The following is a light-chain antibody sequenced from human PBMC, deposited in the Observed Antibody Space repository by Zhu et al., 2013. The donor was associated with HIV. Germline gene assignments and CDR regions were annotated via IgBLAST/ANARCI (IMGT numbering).Light chain of an antibody. CDR1: KTDIGSYNL. CDR3: SSYVSRGTFV. J-gene: IGLJ1*01. V-gene: IGLV2-23*02. CDR2: GVT. Sequence: QSALTQSASVSASLGQSVTISCTGTKTDIGSYNLVSWYQQFPGQVPKLIIFGVTKRPSGISGRFSGSKSGNTATLRISGLRTEDEAMYFCSSYVSRGTFVFGNGT.